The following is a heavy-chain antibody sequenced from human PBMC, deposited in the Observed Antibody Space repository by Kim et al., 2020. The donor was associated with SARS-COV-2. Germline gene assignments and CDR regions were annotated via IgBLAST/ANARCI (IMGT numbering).Heavy chain of an antibody. CDR1: GYTFTGYY. CDR2: INPNSGGT. V-gene: IGHV1-2*04. D-gene: IGHD6-13*01. J-gene: IGHJ4*02. Sequence: ASVKVSCKASGYTFTGYYMHWVRQAPGQGLEWMGWINPNSGGTNYAQKFQGWVTMTRDTSISTAYMELSRLRSDDTAVYYCAREQGTGYSSSPTGGIDYWGQGTLVTVSS. CDR3: AREQGTGYSSSPTGGIDY.